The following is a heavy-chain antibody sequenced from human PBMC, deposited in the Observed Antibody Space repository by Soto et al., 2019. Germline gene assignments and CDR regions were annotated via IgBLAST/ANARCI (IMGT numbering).Heavy chain of an antibody. D-gene: IGHD1-26*01. J-gene: IGHJ6*02. Sequence: GESLKISCKGPGYSFTSYWISWVRQMPGKGLEWMGRIDPSDSYTNYSPSFQGHVTISADKSISTAYLQWSSLKASDTAMYYCARRLAGRSYGFYYGMDVWGQGTTVTVSS. V-gene: IGHV5-10-1*01. CDR1: GYSFTSYW. CDR3: ARRLAGRSYGFYYGMDV. CDR2: IDPSDSYT.